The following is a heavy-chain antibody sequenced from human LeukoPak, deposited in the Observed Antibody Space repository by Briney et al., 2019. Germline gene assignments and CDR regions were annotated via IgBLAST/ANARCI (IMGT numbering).Heavy chain of an antibody. CDR1: GFTFSDYY. Sequence: GGSLRLSCAASGFTFSDYYMSWIRQAPGKGLEWVSYISSSGSTIYYAGSVKGRFTISRDNAKNSLYLHLNSLRTEDTAVYYCVRVVTTGSGWYHFDNWGLGTLVTVSS. J-gene: IGHJ4*02. D-gene: IGHD6-13*01. CDR3: VRVVTTGSGWYHFDN. V-gene: IGHV3-11*01. CDR2: ISSSGSTI.